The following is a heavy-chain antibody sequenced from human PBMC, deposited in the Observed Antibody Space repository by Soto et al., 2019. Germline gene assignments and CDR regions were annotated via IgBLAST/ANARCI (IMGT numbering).Heavy chain of an antibody. CDR2: ISGSGGST. V-gene: IGHV3-23*01. D-gene: IGHD4-17*01. J-gene: IGHJ4*02. CDR3: AKIFYGDYVPIFDY. CDR1: GFTFSSYA. Sequence: GGSLRLSCAASGFTFSSYAMSWVRQAPGKGLEWVSAISGSGGSTYYADSVKGRFTISRDNSENTLYLQMNSLRAEDTAVYYCAKIFYGDYVPIFDYWGQGTLVTVSS.